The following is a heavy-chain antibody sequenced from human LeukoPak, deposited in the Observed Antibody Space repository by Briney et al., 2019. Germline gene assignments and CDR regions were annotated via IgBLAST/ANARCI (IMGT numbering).Heavy chain of an antibody. CDR1: GGSISSYY. CDR3: ARDSYTGNYFEDTFDI. Sequence: SETLSLTCTVSGGSISSYYWSWIRQPAGKGLEWIGHISYSGNTNYNSSLRSRVTISVDTSNNQFSLRLSSVTAADTAVYYCARDSYTGNYFEDTFDIWGQGTMVTVSS. CDR2: ISYSGNT. V-gene: IGHV4-59*01. J-gene: IGHJ3*02. D-gene: IGHD1-26*01.